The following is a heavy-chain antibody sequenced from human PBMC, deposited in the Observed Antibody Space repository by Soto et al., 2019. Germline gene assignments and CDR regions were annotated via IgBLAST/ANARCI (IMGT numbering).Heavy chain of an antibody. V-gene: IGHV1-69*13. CDR3: ASSFIYGGDCCDY. D-gene: IGHD2-21*01. Sequence: SVKVSCKASGGTFSSYAISWVRQAPGQGLEWMGGIIPIFGTANYAQKFQGRVTITADASTSTAYMELSSLRSEDTAVYYCASSFIYGGDCCDYWGQGTLVTVSS. CDR2: IIPIFGTA. CDR1: GGTFSSYA. J-gene: IGHJ4*02.